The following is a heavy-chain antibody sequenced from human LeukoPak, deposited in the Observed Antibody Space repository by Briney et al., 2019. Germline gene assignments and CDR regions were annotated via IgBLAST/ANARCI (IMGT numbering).Heavy chain of an antibody. CDR1: GFTFSSYE. CDR2: ISSSGNTI. J-gene: IGHJ4*02. Sequence: SGGSLRLSCAASGFTFSSYEMNWVRQAPGKGLEWVSYISSSGNTIYYADSVKGRFTISRDNAKNSLYLQIKSLRAEDTAVYYCARLTTMTTTGGPFDYRGQGTLVTVSS. CDR3: ARLTTMTTTGGPFDY. D-gene: IGHD4-17*01. V-gene: IGHV3-48*03.